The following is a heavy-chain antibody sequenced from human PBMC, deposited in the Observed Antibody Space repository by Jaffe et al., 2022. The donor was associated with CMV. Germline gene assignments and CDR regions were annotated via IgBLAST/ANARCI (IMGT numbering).Heavy chain of an antibody. D-gene: IGHD3-22*01. J-gene: IGHJ3*02. CDR1: GFTFGDYA. CDR2: IRSKPYFETT. CDR3: SRDLYMGVVVITTPILAFDI. Sequence: EVQVVESGGDLVQPGRSLKLSCITSGFTFGDYAMSWVRQAPGKGLEWVGFIRSKPYFETTEYAASVKGRFFISRDDSKNIAYLQMTSLKTEDTAMYYCSRDLYMGVVVITTPILAFDIWGQGTMVTVSS. V-gene: IGHV3-49*04.